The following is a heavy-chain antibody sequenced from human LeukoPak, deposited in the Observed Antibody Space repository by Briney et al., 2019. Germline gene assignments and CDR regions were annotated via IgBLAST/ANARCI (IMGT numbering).Heavy chain of an antibody. Sequence: ASVKVSCKASGYTFTTYYMHWVRQAPGQGLEWMGIINPSAGGTTYAQKFQGRVTMTRDTSTSTVYMELGSLRSEDTAVYYCARDIPTDYDSSGNHNFYFDFWGRGTLVTVSS. CDR2: INPSAGGT. CDR1: GYTFTTYY. CDR3: ARDIPTDYDSSGNHNFYFDF. V-gene: IGHV1-46*01. J-gene: IGHJ2*01. D-gene: IGHD3-22*01.